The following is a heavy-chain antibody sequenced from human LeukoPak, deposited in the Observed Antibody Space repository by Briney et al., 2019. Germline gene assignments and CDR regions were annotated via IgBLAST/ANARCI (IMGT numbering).Heavy chain of an antibody. V-gene: IGHV4-39*01. CDR3: ARQPGYGDYPYYFDY. D-gene: IGHD4-17*01. CDR1: GGSISSSSYY. Sequence: PSETLSLTCTVSGGSISSSSYYWGWIRQPPGKGLEWIGSIYYSGSTYYNPSLKSRVTISVDTSKNQFSLKLSSVTAADTAVYYCARQPGYGDYPYYFDYWGQGTLVTVSS. J-gene: IGHJ4*02. CDR2: IYYSGST.